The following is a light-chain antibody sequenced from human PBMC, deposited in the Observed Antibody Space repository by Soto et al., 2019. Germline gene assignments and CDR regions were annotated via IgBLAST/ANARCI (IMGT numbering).Light chain of an antibody. V-gene: IGKV1-5*03. CDR2: SAS. Sequence: DIQMTQSPSTLSASVGDRVTITCRASHSISTWLAWYQQKPGKAPKLLIYSASDLESGVPSRFSGSGFGTEFTLTITSLQPDDFATYYCQQYNSYSTFGPATFGQGTKVDIK. CDR3: QQYNSYSTFGPAT. CDR1: HSISTW. J-gene: IGKJ1*01.